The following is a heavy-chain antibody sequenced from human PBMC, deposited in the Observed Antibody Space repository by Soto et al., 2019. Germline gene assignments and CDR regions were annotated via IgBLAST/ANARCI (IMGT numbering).Heavy chain of an antibody. J-gene: IGHJ4*02. V-gene: IGHV4-59*12. CDR3: ARGEYCSGGSCFGY. CDR1: GGSISSYY. D-gene: IGHD2-15*01. CDR2: IYYSGST. Sequence: QVQLQESGPGLVKPSETLSLTCTVSGGSISSYYWSWIRQPPGKGLEWIGYIYYSGSTNYNPSLKIRISLSVDTSKHQFSLKLSSVTAADAAVYYCARGEYCSGGSCFGYWGQGTLVTVSS.